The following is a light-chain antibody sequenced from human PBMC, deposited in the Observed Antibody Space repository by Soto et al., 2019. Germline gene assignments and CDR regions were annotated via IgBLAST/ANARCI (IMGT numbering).Light chain of an antibody. CDR3: QQYDDWPIT. CDR2: DAS. Sequence: VMTKFPATLSVSPGGRATLSCRASQSLSTTLAWYQQSPGQVPRLLIHDASPRATGIPGSFSGSGSGTEFTLTISSLQSEDFAVYYCQQYDDWPITFGQGTRLETK. J-gene: IGKJ5*01. CDR1: QSLSTT. V-gene: IGKV3-15*01.